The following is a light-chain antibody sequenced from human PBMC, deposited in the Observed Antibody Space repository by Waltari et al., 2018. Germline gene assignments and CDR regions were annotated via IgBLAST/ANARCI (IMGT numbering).Light chain of an antibody. CDR3: QSYDTSLSVV. Sequence: QSVLTQPPSVSGAPGQRVTISCTGSGSNIGAGYDVHWYQPLPRAAPKLLIYGVTSRPLGVPARFFGSTSGTSASLAIIGLQAEDEADYYCQSYDTSLSVVFGGGTKLTVL. CDR1: GSNIGAGYD. V-gene: IGLV1-40*01. CDR2: GVT. J-gene: IGLJ3*02.